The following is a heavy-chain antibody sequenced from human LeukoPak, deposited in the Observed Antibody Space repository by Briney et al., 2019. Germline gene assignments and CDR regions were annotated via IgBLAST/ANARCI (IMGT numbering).Heavy chain of an antibody. D-gene: IGHD2/OR15-2a*01. Sequence: SETLSLTCTVSASSISSAHYWGWIRQSPGKGLEWSGSMYHSGATYYNPSLKRRVTISVDTSKNQFSLKLSSVPATDTAVYYCAKIVTAGYYYFDSWGQGTLVTVSS. CDR2: MYHSGAT. J-gene: IGHJ4*02. CDR3: AKIVTAGYYYFDS. CDR1: ASSISSAHY. V-gene: IGHV4-38-2*02.